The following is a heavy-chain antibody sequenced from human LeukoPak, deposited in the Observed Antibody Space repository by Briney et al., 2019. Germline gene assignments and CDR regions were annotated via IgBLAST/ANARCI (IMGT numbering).Heavy chain of an antibody. J-gene: IGHJ4*02. V-gene: IGHV3-21*01. CDR2: ISSSSSYI. CDR1: GFTFSSYE. CDR3: AADAYCGGDCYPGPPLDY. D-gene: IGHD2-21*02. Sequence: PGGSLRLSCAASGFTFSSYEMNWVRQAPGKGLEWVSSISSSSSYIYYADSVKGRFTISRDNAKNSLYLQMNSLRAEDTAVYYCAADAYCGGDCYPGPPLDYWGQGTLVTVSS.